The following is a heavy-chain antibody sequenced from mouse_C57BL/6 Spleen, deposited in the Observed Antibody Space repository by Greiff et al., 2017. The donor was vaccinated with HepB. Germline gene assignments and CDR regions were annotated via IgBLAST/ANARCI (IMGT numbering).Heavy chain of an antibody. V-gene: IGHV1-78*01. Sequence: VQVVESDAELVKPGASVKISCKVSGYTFTDHTIHWMKQRPEQGLEWIGYIYPRDGSTKYNEKFKGKATLTADKSSSTAYMQLNSLTSEDSAVYFCAREPKLSYWYFDVWGTGTTVTVSS. CDR3: AREPKLSYWYFDV. J-gene: IGHJ1*03. CDR1: GYTFTDHT. D-gene: IGHD4-1*01. CDR2: IYPRDGST.